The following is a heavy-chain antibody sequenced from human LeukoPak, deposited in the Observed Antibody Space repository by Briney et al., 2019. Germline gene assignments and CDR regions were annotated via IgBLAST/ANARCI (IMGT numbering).Heavy chain of an antibody. J-gene: IGHJ2*01. CDR1: GFTFSSYA. CDR3: AKVEDYYGDYWYFDL. Sequence: PGGSLRLSCAASGFTFSSYAMSWVRQAPGKGLEWVSAISGSGGSTYYADSVKGRFTISRDNSKNTLYLQMNSLRAEDTAVYYCAKVEDYYGDYWYFDLWGRGTLVTVSS. CDR2: ISGSGGST. V-gene: IGHV3-23*01. D-gene: IGHD4-17*01.